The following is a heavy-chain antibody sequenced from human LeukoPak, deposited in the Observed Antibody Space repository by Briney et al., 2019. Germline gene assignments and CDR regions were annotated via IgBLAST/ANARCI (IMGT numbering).Heavy chain of an antibody. CDR3: ARASGYSYGYALDY. Sequence: SETLSLTCTVSGGSISSYYWSWIRQPPGKGLEWIGYIYYSGSTNYNPSLKSRVTISVDTSKNQFSLKLSSVTAADTAVYYCARASGYSYGYALDYWGQGTLVTVSS. V-gene: IGHV4-59*01. D-gene: IGHD5-18*01. J-gene: IGHJ4*02. CDR1: GGSISSYY. CDR2: IYYSGST.